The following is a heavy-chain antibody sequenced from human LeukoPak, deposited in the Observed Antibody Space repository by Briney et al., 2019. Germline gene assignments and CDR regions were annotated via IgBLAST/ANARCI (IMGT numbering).Heavy chain of an antibody. J-gene: IGHJ4*02. Sequence: PSETLSLTCTISGGSISSISYYWGWIRQPPGKGLEWIGSIYYTGSTYYNPSLKSRVTVSVDTSKNQFSLNLSSVTAADTAVYYCRAAAGTFDYWGQGTLVTVSS. CDR2: IYYTGST. V-gene: IGHV4-39*07. D-gene: IGHD6-13*01. CDR1: GGSISSISYY. CDR3: RAAAGTFDY.